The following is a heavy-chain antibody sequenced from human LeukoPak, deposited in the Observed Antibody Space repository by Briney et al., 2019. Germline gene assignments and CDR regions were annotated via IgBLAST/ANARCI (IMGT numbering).Heavy chain of an antibody. J-gene: IGHJ6*03. CDR1: GLTFSRYA. V-gene: IGHV3-23*01. D-gene: IGHD1-20*01. CDR2: LSASGGGA. CDR3: AKEGYNWAPYYYYIDV. Sequence: GGSLRLSCAASGLTFSRYAMSWVRQAPGKGLEWVSHLSASGGGAFYADSVKGRFTISRDNSKDTLYLQMNDLRVEDTAVYFCAKEGYNWAPYYYYIDVWGKGTTVTVSS.